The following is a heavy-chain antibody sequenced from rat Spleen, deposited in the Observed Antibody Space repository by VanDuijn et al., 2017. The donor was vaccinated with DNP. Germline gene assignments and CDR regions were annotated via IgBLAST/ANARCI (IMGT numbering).Heavy chain of an antibody. CDR1: DYSITSDY. CDR2: INYSGRN. J-gene: IGHJ2*01. V-gene: IGHV3-1*01. Sequence: EMQLQESGPGLVKPSQSLSLTCSVTDYSITSDYWGWIRKFPGNEMEWIGHINYSGRNSYNPSLKSRISITRDTSKNQFFLQVNSVTTEDTATYYCARWTRYFDYWGQGIMVTVSS. CDR3: ARWTRYFDY. D-gene: IGHD1-7*01.